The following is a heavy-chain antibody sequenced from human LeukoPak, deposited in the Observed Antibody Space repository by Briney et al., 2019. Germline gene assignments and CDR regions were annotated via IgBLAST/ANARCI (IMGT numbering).Heavy chain of an antibody. Sequence: GGSLRLSCAASGFTFSDYYMSWIRQAPGKGLEWVSYISSSGSTIYYADSVKGRFTISRDNAKNSLYLQMNSLRAEDTAVYYCARGDGGYCSGGSCYGYYMDVWGKGTTVTVSS. CDR3: ARGDGGYCSGGSCYGYYMDV. J-gene: IGHJ6*03. V-gene: IGHV3-11*04. CDR1: GFTFSDYY. CDR2: ISSSGSTI. D-gene: IGHD2-15*01.